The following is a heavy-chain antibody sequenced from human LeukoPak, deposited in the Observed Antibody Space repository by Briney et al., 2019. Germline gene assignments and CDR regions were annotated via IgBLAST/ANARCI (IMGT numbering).Heavy chain of an antibody. J-gene: IGHJ4*02. D-gene: IGHD6-19*01. CDR2: ISGSGGST. Sequence: GGSLRLSCASSGFTFSSYAMSWVRQARGKGLEWVSAISGSGGSTYYADSVKGRFTISRDNSKNTLYLQMNSLRAEDTAVYYCAPRGVAGSFDYWGQGTLVTVSS. CDR1: GFTFSSYA. V-gene: IGHV3-23*01. CDR3: APRGVAGSFDY.